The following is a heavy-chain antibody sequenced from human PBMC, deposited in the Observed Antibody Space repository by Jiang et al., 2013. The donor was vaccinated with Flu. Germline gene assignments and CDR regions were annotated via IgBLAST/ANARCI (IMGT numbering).Heavy chain of an antibody. Sequence: KPTQTLTLTCTFSGLSFSTSGVAVGWIRQPPGKALEWLALIYGDDDKRYSPSLKSRLTITKDTSKNRVILTMTNMDPVDTATYYCAHRKRYNWFDPWGQGTLVTVSS. CDR2: IYGDDDK. J-gene: IGHJ5*02. V-gene: IGHV2-5*02. CDR1: GLSFSTSGVA. CDR3: AHRKRYNWFDP.